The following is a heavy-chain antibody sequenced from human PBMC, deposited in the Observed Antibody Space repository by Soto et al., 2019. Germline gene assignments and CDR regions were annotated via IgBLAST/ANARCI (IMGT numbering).Heavy chain of an antibody. V-gene: IGHV1-69*02. J-gene: IGHJ4*02. CDR2: IIPLLGIA. CDR1: GGTFSSYT. CDR3: ARHKGIAVAGTYYFDY. D-gene: IGHD6-19*01. Sequence: QVQLVQSGAEVKKPGSSVKVSCKASGGTFSSYTISWVRQAPGQGLEWMGRIIPLLGIANYAQKFQGRVTITADKSTSTAYMELSSLRSEDTAVYYCARHKGIAVAGTYYFDYWGQGTLVTVSS.